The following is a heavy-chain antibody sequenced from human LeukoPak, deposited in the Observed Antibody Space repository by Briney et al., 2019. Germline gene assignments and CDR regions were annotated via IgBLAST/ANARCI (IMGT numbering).Heavy chain of an antibody. CDR3: ARGYQLLGYYYYYMDV. CDR2: IYYSGST. CDR1: GGSISSYY. Sequence: SETLSLTCTVSGGSISSYYWSWIRQPPGKGLEWTGYIYYSGSTNYNPSLKSRVTISVDTSKNQFSLKLSSVTAADTAVYYCARGYQLLGYYYYYMDVWGKGTTVTVSS. D-gene: IGHD2-2*01. V-gene: IGHV4-59*01. J-gene: IGHJ6*03.